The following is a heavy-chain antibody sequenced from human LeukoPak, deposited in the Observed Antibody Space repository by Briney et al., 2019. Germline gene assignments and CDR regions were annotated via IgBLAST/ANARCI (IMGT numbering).Heavy chain of an antibody. CDR1: GGTFSSYA. CDR3: ARTMGVPAAIFLGYSNWFDP. CDR2: IIPIFGTA. J-gene: IGHJ5*02. Sequence: SVKVSCKASGGTFSSYAISWVRQAPRQGLEWMGGIIPIFGTANYAQKFQGRVTITTDESTSTAYMELSSLRSEDTAVYYCARTMGVPAAIFLGYSNWFDPWGQGTLVTVSS. D-gene: IGHD2-2*01. V-gene: IGHV1-69*05.